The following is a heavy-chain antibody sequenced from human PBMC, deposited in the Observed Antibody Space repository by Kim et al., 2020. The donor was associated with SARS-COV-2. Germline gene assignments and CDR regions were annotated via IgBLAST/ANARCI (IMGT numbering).Heavy chain of an antibody. Sequence: SETLSLTCTVSGGSISSGGYYWSWIRQHPGKGLEWIGYIYYSGSTYYNPSLKSRVTISVDTSKNQFSLKLSSVTAADTAVYYCARDGGDSGSYYKNWYFDLWGRGTLVTVSS. J-gene: IGHJ2*01. CDR2: IYYSGST. V-gene: IGHV4-31*03. CDR1: GGSISSGGYY. CDR3: ARDGGDSGSYYKNWYFDL. D-gene: IGHD3-10*01.